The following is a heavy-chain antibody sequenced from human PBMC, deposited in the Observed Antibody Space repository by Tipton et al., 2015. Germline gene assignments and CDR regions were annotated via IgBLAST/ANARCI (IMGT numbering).Heavy chain of an antibody. Sequence: TLSLTCTVSGGSVSSGSYYWSWIRQPPGKGLEWIGYIYYSGSTIYDPSLKSRVTITVDTSKNQFSLKLSSVTAADTAVYYCARVAVTSTYHFYYWGQGTLVTVSS. V-gene: IGHV4-61*01. CDR2: IYYSGST. J-gene: IGHJ4*02. CDR1: GGSVSSGSYY. CDR3: ARVAVTSTYHFYY. D-gene: IGHD4-17*01.